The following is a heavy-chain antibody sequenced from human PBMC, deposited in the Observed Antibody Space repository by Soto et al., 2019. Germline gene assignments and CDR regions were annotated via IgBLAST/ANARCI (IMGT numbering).Heavy chain of an antibody. V-gene: IGHV3-21*02. CDR3: ARDFKYDILTSQYGMDV. Sequence: EVQLVESGGGLVKPGGSLRLSCAASGFTFSTYSMHWVRQAPGKGLEWVSSISTTRTYIYYADSVKGGFTISRDNAMKSLFLQKNSLRAEDTAVYYCARDFKYDILTSQYGMDVWGHGTTDTVS. CDR2: ISTTRTYI. J-gene: IGHJ6*02. D-gene: IGHD3-9*01. CDR1: GFTFSTYS.